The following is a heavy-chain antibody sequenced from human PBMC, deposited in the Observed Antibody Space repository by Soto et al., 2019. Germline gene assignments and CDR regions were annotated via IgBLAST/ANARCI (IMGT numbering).Heavy chain of an antibody. V-gene: IGHV3-33*01. CDR1: GFTFSSYG. Sequence: QVQLVESGGGVVQPGRSLRLSCAASGFTFSSYGMHWVRQAPGKGLEWVAVIWYDGSNKYYADSVKGRFTISRDNSKNTLYLQMNSLRAEDTAVYYCARGDGIVVVPAATDFDYWCQGTLVTVSS. CDR2: IWYDGSNK. J-gene: IGHJ4*02. CDR3: ARGDGIVVVPAATDFDY. D-gene: IGHD2-2*01.